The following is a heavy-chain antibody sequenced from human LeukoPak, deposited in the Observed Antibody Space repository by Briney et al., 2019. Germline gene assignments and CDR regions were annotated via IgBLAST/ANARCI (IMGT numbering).Heavy chain of an antibody. Sequence: PSETLSLTCTVSGGSISSGSYYWSWIRQPAGKGLEWIGRIYTSGSTNYNPSLKSRVTISVDTSKNQFSLKLSSVTAADTAVYHCASSKGTKKDNNYYDSSGYLARFDYWGQGTLVTVSS. CDR3: ASSKGTKKDNNYYDSSGYLARFDY. CDR1: GGSISSGSYY. J-gene: IGHJ4*02. V-gene: IGHV4-61*02. CDR2: IYTSGST. D-gene: IGHD3-22*01.